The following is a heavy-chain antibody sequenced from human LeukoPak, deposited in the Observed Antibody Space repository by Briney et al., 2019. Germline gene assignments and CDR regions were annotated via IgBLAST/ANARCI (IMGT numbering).Heavy chain of an antibody. Sequence: GGSLRLSCAASGFTFDDYAMPWVRQGPGKGLEWVSGISWDSDTIGYVDSVKGRYTVSRDNAKNSLYLQMNSLRAEDTALYYCAKDKSSGAVGGSGAFDIWGQGTMVSVSS. CDR2: ISWDSDTI. CDR3: AKDKSSGAVGGSGAFDI. D-gene: IGHD6-19*01. CDR1: GFTFDDYA. V-gene: IGHV3-9*01. J-gene: IGHJ3*02.